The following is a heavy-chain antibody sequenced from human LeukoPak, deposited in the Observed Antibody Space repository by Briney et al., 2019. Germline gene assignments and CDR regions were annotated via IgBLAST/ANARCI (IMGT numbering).Heavy chain of an antibody. V-gene: IGHV3-30*02. CDR1: GFTFSSYG. CDR3: ARQAVARPFDL. CDR2: IHHDGSNK. J-gene: IGHJ3*01. Sequence: GGSLRLSCAASGFTFSSYGMHWVRQAPGKGLDWVAFIHHDGSNKYYADSVRGRFTISRDNAQSSLYLQMNSLRAEDTAVYYCARQAVARPFDLWGQGTMVAVSS.